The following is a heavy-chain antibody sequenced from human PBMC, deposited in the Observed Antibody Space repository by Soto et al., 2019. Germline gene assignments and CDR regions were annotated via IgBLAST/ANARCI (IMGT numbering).Heavy chain of an antibody. J-gene: IGHJ5*02. CDR1: GGSISSYY. V-gene: IGHV4-59*01. D-gene: IGHD6-13*01. Sequence: SETLSFTCTVSGGSISSYYWSWIRQPPGKGLEWIGYIYYSGSTNYNPSLKSRVTISVDTSKNQFSLKLSSVTAADTAVYYCARDRIAAAGSNWFDPWGQGTLVTVSS. CDR2: IYYSGST. CDR3: ARDRIAAAGSNWFDP.